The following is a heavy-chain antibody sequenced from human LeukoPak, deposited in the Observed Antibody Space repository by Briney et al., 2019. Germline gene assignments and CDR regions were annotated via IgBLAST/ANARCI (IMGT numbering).Heavy chain of an antibody. CDR1: GGTFSSYA. J-gene: IGHJ3*02. CDR3: ARDHPGYYDSSGYYYNAFDI. D-gene: IGHD3-22*01. Sequence: ASVKVSCKASGGTFSSYAISWVRQAPGQGLEWMGGIIPIFGTASYAQKFQGRVTITADESTSTAYMELSSLRSEDTAVYYCARDHPGYYDSSGYYYNAFDIWGQGTMVTVSS. CDR2: IIPIFGTA. V-gene: IGHV1-69*13.